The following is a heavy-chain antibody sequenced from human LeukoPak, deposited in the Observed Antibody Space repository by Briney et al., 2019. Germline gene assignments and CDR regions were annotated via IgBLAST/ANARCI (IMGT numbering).Heavy chain of an antibody. CDR2: IYYSGST. J-gene: IGHJ5*02. V-gene: IGHV4-59*01. Sequence: PSETLSLTCTVSGDSISSYYWSRIRQPPGKGLEWIGYIYYSGSTNYNPSLKSRVTISVDTSKNQFSLKLSSVTAADTAVYYCARDSYGSGSYYGWFDPWGQGTLVTVSS. CDR3: ARDSYGSGSYYGWFDP. CDR1: GDSISSYY. D-gene: IGHD3-10*01.